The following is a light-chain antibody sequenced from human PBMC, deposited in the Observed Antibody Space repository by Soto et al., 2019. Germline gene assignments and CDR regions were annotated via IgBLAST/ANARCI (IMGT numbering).Light chain of an antibody. CDR3: QQSSSTPPFT. J-gene: IGKJ3*01. CDR1: QSISIY. V-gene: IGKV1-39*01. Sequence: DIQMTQSPSSLSASVGDRVTITCRASQSISIYLNWYQQKPGEAPKLLIYAASSLQSGVPSRFSADGSGTDFTLTISSLQPEDFATYYCQQSSSTPPFTFGPGTKVDIK. CDR2: AAS.